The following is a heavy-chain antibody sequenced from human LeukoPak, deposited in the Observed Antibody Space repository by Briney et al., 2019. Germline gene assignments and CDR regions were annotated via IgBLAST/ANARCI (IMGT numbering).Heavy chain of an antibody. CDR3: AKGRVVVVVAATLTWFDP. CDR2: ISGSGGST. CDR1: GFTFSSYA. Sequence: GGSLRLSCAASGFTFSSYAMSWVRQALGKWLEWVSAISGSGGSTYYADSVKGRFTISRDNSKNTLYLQMNSLRAEDTAVYYCAKGRVVVVVAATLTWFDPWGQGTLVTVSS. J-gene: IGHJ5*02. V-gene: IGHV3-23*01. D-gene: IGHD2-15*01.